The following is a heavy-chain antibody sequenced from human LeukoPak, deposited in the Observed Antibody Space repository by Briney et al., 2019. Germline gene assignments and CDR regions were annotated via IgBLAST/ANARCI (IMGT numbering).Heavy chain of an antibody. CDR3: ARARVIMITFGGVIVNWFDP. V-gene: IGHV4-59*08. D-gene: IGHD3-16*02. CDR1: GGSISSYY. J-gene: IGHJ5*02. CDR2: IYYSGST. Sequence: SETLSLTCTVSGGSISSYYWSWIRQPPGKGLEWIGYIYYSGSTNYNPSLKSRVTISVDTSKNQFSLKLSSVTAADTAVYYCARARVIMITFGGVIVNWFDPWGQGTLVTVSS.